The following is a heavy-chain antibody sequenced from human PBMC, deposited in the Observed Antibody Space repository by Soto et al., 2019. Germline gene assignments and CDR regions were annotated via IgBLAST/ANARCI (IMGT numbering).Heavy chain of an antibody. CDR2: FDPEDSET. J-gene: IGHJ4*02. CDR3: ATKSVGPTTMIVT. V-gene: IGHV1-24*01. CDR1: GYTLTEVA. D-gene: IGHD3-22*01. Sequence: ASVKVSCTVSGYTLTEVAMHWVRQAPGKGLEWMGGFDPEDSETTYAQKFEGRVTMTEDPSSDTAYMELNSLRSEDTAVYYCATKSVGPTTMIVTWGQGTLVTV.